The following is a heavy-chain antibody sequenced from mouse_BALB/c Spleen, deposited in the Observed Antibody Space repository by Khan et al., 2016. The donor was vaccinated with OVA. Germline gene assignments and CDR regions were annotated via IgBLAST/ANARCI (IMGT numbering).Heavy chain of an antibody. CDR3: AKFYYGGVSSWYFDV. CDR1: GFSLATYG. J-gene: IGHJ1*01. D-gene: IGHD1-1*02. Sequence: QVQLKQSGPGLVAPSQSLSITCTVSGFSLATYGVSWFRQPPGKGLEWLGIIWGDGNTNYHSALRSRLTISKDYSKSQVFLKLNSLQPDDAATYHCAKFYYGGVSSWYFDVWGAGTPVTVSS. V-gene: IGHV2-3*01. CDR2: IWGDGNT.